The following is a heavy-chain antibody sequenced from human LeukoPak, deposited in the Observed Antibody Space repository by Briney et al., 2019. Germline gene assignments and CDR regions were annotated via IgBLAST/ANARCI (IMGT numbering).Heavy chain of an antibody. V-gene: IGHV3-11*05. D-gene: IGHD6-19*01. CDR3: AEEHSGWYYFDY. J-gene: IGHJ4*02. Sequence: GGSLRLSCAASGFTFSDYYMSWIRQAPGKGLEWISYISSSSGYTNYADSVKGRFTISRDNAKNSMYRQMNSMRGEDTAVYYCAEEHSGWYYFDYWGQGTLVTVSS. CDR1: GFTFSDYY. CDR2: ISSSSGYT.